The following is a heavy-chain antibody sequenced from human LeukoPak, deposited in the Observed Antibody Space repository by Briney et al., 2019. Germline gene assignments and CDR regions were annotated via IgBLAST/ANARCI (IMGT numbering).Heavy chain of an antibody. CDR3: AREISANGFDY. J-gene: IGHJ4*02. Sequence: RGSLILSCAASGFTFSSYGMHWVRQAPGKGLEWVAVIWYDGSNKYYADSVKGRFTISRDNSKNTLYLQMNSLRAEDTAVYYCAREISANGFDYWGQGTLVTVSS. V-gene: IGHV3-33*01. CDR2: IWYDGSNK. CDR1: GFTFSSYG.